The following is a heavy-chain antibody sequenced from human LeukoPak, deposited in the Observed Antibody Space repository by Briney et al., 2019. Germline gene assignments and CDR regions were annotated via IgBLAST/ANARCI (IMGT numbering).Heavy chain of an antibody. CDR1: GGSFSGYY. Sequence: PSETLSLTCAVYGGSFSGYYWSWIRQPPGKGLEWIGEINHSGSTNYNPSLKSRVTISVDTSKNQFSLKLSSVTAADTAVYYCARPYSSSWYAFDYWGQGTLVTVSS. CDR3: ARPYSSSWYAFDY. CDR2: INHSGST. J-gene: IGHJ4*02. D-gene: IGHD6-13*01. V-gene: IGHV4-34*01.